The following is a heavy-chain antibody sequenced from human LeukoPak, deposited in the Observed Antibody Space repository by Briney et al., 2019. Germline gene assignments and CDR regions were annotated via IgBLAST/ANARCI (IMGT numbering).Heavy chain of an antibody. J-gene: IGHJ6*02. CDR3: ARDNLVTYCSGGSCYYYGMDV. D-gene: IGHD2-15*01. CDR1: GYTFTSYG. CDR2: ISAYNGNT. V-gene: IGHV1-18*01. Sequence: ASVKVSCKASGYTFTSYGISWVRQAPGQGLEWMGWISAYNGNTNYAQKLQGRVTMTTDTSTSTAYMELRSLRYDDTAVYYCARDNLVTYCSGGSCYYYGMDVWGQGTTVTVSS.